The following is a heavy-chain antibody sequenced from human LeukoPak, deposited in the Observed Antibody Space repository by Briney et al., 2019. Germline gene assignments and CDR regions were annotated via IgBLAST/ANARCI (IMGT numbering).Heavy chain of an antibody. V-gene: IGHV3-23*01. D-gene: IGHD1-26*01. J-gene: IGHJ4*02. CDR3: AKGGSSGSYYSFDY. Sequence: PGGSLRLSCAASGFTFSHYAMSWVRQAPGKGLEWVSAISGSGDNTYYADSVKGRFTISRDNSKNTLFLQMNSLRAEDTAVYYCAKGGSSGSYYSFDYWGQGTLVTVSS. CDR1: GFTFSHYA. CDR2: ISGSGDNT.